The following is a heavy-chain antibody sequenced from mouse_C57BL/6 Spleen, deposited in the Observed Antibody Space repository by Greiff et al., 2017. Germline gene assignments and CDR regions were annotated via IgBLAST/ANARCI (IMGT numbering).Heavy chain of an antibody. J-gene: IGHJ4*01. Sequence: EVQRVESGEGLVKPGGSLKLSCAASGFTFSSYAMSWVRQTPEKRLEWVAYISSGGDYIYYADTVKGRFTISRDNARNTLYLQMSSLKSEDTAMYYCTRGAVVANYYAMDYWGQGTSVTVSS. CDR1: GFTFSSYA. CDR3: TRGAVVANYYAMDY. CDR2: ISSGGDYI. D-gene: IGHD1-1*01. V-gene: IGHV5-9-1*02.